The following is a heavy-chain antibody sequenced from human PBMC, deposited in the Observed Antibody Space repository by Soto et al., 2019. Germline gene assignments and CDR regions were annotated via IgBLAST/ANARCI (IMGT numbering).Heavy chain of an antibody. Sequence: GGSLRLSCSPSVFSVRNNFMTWVRQAPGRGLEWVSIIYDNGATSYADSVRGRFTVSRDEVKNTLYLQMNSLRVEDTAVYYCARDRRIANGYYHYYYGIDVWGHGTTVTVSS. J-gene: IGHJ6*02. V-gene: IGHV3-53*01. CDR3: ARDRRIANGYYHYYYGIDV. CDR2: IYDNGAT. D-gene: IGHD2-15*01. CDR1: VFSVRNNF.